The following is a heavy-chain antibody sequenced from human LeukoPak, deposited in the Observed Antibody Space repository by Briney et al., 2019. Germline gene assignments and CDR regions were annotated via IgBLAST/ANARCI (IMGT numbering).Heavy chain of an antibody. V-gene: IGHV4-30-4*08. Sequence: SQTLSLTCTVSGGSISSGDYYWSWIRQPPGRGLEWIGYIYYSGTTYYNPSLKSRLTISVDTSKNQFSLKLSSVTAADTAVYYCARSPPARAGTRSAFDIWGQGTMVTVSS. CDR1: GGSISSGDYY. J-gene: IGHJ3*02. CDR2: IYYSGTT. CDR3: ARSPPARAGTRSAFDI. D-gene: IGHD6-19*01.